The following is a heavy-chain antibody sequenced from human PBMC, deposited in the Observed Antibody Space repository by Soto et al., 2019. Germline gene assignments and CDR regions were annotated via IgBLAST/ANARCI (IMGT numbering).Heavy chain of an antibody. V-gene: IGHV3-30*18. Sequence: QVQVAESGGGVVQPGKSLRLSCEASGFTFSSYGMDWVRQAPGKGLEWVAMISFDGSERYYVDSVKGRFTVSRDNSKDILYLQMNSLRAEDTAVYYCAKAAGRYTYYFDYWGQGTLVTVSS. D-gene: IGHD1-1*01. CDR1: GFTFSSYG. CDR2: ISFDGSER. J-gene: IGHJ4*02. CDR3: AKAAGRYTYYFDY.